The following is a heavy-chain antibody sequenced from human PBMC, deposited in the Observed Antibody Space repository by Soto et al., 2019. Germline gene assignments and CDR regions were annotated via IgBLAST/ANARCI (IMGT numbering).Heavy chain of an antibody. D-gene: IGHD6-19*01. CDR1: GFTFSSYS. CDR2: ISSSSSYI. Sequence: GGSLRLSCAASGFTFSSYSMNWVRQAPGKGLEWVSSISSSSSYIYYADSVKGRFTISRDNAKNSLYLQMNSLRAEDTAVYYCASPSSASGAFDIWGQGTMVTVSS. J-gene: IGHJ3*02. V-gene: IGHV3-21*01. CDR3: ASPSSASGAFDI.